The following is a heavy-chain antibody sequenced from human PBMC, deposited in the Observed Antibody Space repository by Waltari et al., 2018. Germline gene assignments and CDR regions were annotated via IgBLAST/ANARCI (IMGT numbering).Heavy chain of an antibody. J-gene: IGHJ4*02. V-gene: IGHV3-7*01. CDR1: GFSFSDSW. CDR3: ARENYNGAAGDY. D-gene: IGHD6-13*01. Sequence: EVQLVDSGGGLVQPGGSLRLSCATSGFSFSDSWMSWVRQAPGKGLEWLANIRYDGGVKDIVDSVKGRFTVSRDNAENSLFLHMNSLRVEDTAVYYCARENYNGAAGDYWGQGTLVTVSS. CDR2: IRYDGGVK.